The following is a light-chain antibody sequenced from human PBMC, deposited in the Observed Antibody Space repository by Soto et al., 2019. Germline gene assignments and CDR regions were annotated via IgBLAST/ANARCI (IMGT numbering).Light chain of an antibody. CDR3: AAWDGSLNGWV. J-gene: IGLJ3*02. CDR1: SSNIGSDN. Sequence: QSVLTQPPSASGTPGQRVTISCSGSSSNIGSDNVNRYQQPPLAAPKLLIYDNNKRPSGVPDRFSGSKSGTSASLAISGLQSEDEADYYCAAWDGSLNGWVFGGGTKVTVL. CDR2: DNN. V-gene: IGLV1-44*01.